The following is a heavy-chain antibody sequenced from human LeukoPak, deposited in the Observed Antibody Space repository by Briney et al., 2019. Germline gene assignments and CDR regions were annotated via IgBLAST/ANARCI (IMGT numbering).Heavy chain of an antibody. CDR2: ISYDGSNK. J-gene: IGHJ3*02. CDR3: ARAPSPVSRYYYDSSADQNAFDI. D-gene: IGHD3-22*01. V-gene: IGHV3-30*04. Sequence: GGSLRLSCAASGFTFSSYAMHWVRQAPGKGLEWVAVISYDGSNKYYADSVKGRFTISRDNSKNTLYLQMNSLRAEDTAVYYCARAPSPVSRYYYDSSADQNAFDIWGQGTMVTVSS. CDR1: GFTFSSYA.